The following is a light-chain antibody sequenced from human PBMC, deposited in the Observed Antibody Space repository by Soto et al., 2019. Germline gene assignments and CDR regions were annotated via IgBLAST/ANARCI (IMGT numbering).Light chain of an antibody. CDR3: QAWDSSTAVV. V-gene: IGLV3-1*01. CDR2: QDI. CDR1: TLGDKF. Sequence: SYELTQPPSVSVSPGQTATITCSGDTLGDKFACWYQQKPGQSPVLVIYQDIKRPSGIPERFSGSSSGYTATLTISGTQAMDEADYYCQAWDSSTAVVFGGGTKLTVL. J-gene: IGLJ2*01.